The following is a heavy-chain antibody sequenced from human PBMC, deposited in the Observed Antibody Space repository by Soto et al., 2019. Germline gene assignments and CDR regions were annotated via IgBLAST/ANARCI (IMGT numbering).Heavy chain of an antibody. CDR2: ISHGGST. D-gene: IGHD3-16*01. V-gene: IGHV4-30-2*01. Sequence: QVQLQESGSGLVKPSETLSLTCAVSGGSISSDYYSWSWFRQPPGKDLEWIGYISHGGSTYYNQSLRSRVTLSIDTSKKHFSLRRSSVTAADTAVYSCARLNRLRNDACDIWGQGTLVAVSS. CDR3: ARLNRLRNDACDI. J-gene: IGHJ3*02. CDR1: GGSISSDYYS.